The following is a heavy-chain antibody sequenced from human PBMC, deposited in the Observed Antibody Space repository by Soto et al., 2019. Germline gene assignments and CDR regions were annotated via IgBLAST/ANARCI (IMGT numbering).Heavy chain of an antibody. CDR2: IIPIFGTA. D-gene: IGHD6-13*01. J-gene: IGHJ6*02. Sequence: GASVKVSCKASGGTFSSYAISWVRQAPGQGLEWMGGIIPIFGTANYAQKFQGRVTITADESTSTAYMELSSLRSEDTAVYYCAREKNIAAAGTHSLYYYGMDVWGQGTTVTVSS. CDR1: GGTFSSYA. V-gene: IGHV1-69*13. CDR3: AREKNIAAAGTHSLYYYGMDV.